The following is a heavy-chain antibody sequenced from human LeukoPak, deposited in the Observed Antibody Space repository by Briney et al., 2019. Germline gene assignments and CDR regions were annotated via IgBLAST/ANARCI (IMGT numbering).Heavy chain of an antibody. CDR3: ARHFYGSWSNWFDP. CDR1: VGSISSSSYY. J-gene: IGHJ5*02. CDR2: IYYSGST. Sequence: SETLSLTCTVSVGSISSSSYYWGWIRQPPGKGLEWIGSIYYSGSTYYNPSLKSRVTISVDTSKNQFSLKLSSVTAADTAVYYCARHFYGSWSNWFDPWGQGTLVTVSS. V-gene: IGHV4-39*01. D-gene: IGHD6-13*01.